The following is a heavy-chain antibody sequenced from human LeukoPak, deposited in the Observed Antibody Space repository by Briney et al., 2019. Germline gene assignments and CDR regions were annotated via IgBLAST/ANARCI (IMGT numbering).Heavy chain of an antibody. V-gene: IGHV1-69*04. J-gene: IGHJ4*02. CDR1: GGTFSSYA. D-gene: IGHD2-15*01. CDR2: IIPILGIA. Sequence: GASVKVSCKASGGTFSSYAISWVRQAPGQGLEWMGRIIPILGIANYAQKFQGRVTITADKSTSTAYMELSSLSSEDTAVYYCARDQGYCSGGSCYPSSWGQGTLVTVSS. CDR3: ARDQGYCSGGSCYPSS.